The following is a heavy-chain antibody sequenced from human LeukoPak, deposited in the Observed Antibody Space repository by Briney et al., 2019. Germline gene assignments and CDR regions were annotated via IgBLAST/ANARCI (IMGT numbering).Heavy chain of an antibody. V-gene: IGHV3-53*01. D-gene: IGHD1-26*01. Sequence: GGSLRLSCAASGFTVSSSYMSWVRQAPGKGLEWVSLIQTNENTYYADSVKGRFTISRDNSKNTLYLQMHSLRVEDTAVYKCAKGKQWELPLDSWGQGAPVTVSS. CDR3: AKGKQWELPLDS. CDR1: GFTVSSSY. J-gene: IGHJ4*02. CDR2: IQTNENT.